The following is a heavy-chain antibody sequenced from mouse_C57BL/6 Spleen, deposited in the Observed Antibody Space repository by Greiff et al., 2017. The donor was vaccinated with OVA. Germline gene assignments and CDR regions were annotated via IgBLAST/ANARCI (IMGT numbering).Heavy chain of an antibody. Sequence: QVQLKESGPELVKPGASVKISCKASGYAFSSSWMNWVKQRPGKGLEWIGRIYPGDGDTNYNGKFKGKATLTADKSSSTAYMQLSSLTSEDSAVYFCARSDWAYAMDYWGQGTSVTVSS. J-gene: IGHJ4*01. CDR3: ARSDWAYAMDY. D-gene: IGHD4-1*01. CDR2: IYPGDGDT. CDR1: GYAFSSSW. V-gene: IGHV1-82*01.